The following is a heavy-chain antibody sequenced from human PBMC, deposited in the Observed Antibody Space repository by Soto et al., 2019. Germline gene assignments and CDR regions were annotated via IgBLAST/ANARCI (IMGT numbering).Heavy chain of an antibody. V-gene: IGHV5-10-1*01. CDR1: GYSFTSYW. CDR3: ARHWGPMPVVNYFEY. Sequence: GESLKISCKGSGYSFTSYWISWVRQIPWKGLEWMGRIDPSDSYTNYSPSFQGHVTISADKSISTAYLQWSSLKASDTAMYYCARHWGPMPVVNYFEYLGKGTLVNVSP. CDR2: IDPSDSYT. J-gene: IGHJ4*02. D-gene: IGHD3-22*01.